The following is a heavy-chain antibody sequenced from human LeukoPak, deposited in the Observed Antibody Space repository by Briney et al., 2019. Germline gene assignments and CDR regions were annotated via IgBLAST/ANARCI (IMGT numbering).Heavy chain of an antibody. Sequence: ASVKVSCKASGGTFSSYAISWVRQAPGQGLEWMGGFDPEDGETIYAQKFQGRVTMTEDTSTDTAYMELSSLRSEDTAVYYCATMYKFVAGNYYYYYGMDVWGQGTTVTVSS. CDR2: FDPEDGET. CDR3: ATMYKFVAGNYYYYYGMDV. D-gene: IGHD6-19*01. V-gene: IGHV1-24*01. CDR1: GGTFSSYA. J-gene: IGHJ6*02.